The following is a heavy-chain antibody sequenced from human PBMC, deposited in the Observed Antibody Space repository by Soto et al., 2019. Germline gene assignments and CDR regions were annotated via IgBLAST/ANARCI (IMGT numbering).Heavy chain of an antibody. D-gene: IGHD5-12*01. CDR2: LNWRGDNI. CDR3: AKDRYDLSWYEVALDS. Sequence: LRLSCAASGFSFDRYAMHWVRQVPGRGLEWVAGLNWRGDNIAYADSVKGRFTISRDNAKHSLFLQMDSLRPEDTAQYYCAKDRYDLSWYEVALDSWGHGIPVTVSS. CDR1: GFSFDRYA. J-gene: IGHJ5*01. V-gene: IGHV3-9*01.